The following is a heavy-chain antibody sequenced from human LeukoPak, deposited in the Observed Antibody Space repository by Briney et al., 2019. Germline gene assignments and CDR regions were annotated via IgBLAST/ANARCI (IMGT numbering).Heavy chain of an antibody. Sequence: PSETLSLTCTVSGAFISSGGFYWSWIRQHPGKGLEWIGYIYYSGSTYYYPSFRSRITMSLDTSKNQFSLNLNSVTAADTAVYYCARAARRAINFAKWVDTWGQGTLVTVSS. V-gene: IGHV4-31*03. CDR1: GAFISSGGFY. CDR2: IYYSGST. D-gene: IGHD2-2*01. CDR3: ARAARRAINFAKWVDT. J-gene: IGHJ5*02.